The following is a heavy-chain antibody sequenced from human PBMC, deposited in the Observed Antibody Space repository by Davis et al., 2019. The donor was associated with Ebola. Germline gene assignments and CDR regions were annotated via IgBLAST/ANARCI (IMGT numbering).Heavy chain of an antibody. V-gene: IGHV3-23*01. CDR3: AKWNDYDYIWGNYRNETHAFDI. D-gene: IGHD3-16*02. Sequence: GGSLRLSCAGYGFVFSAYYIHWVRQAPGKGLEWVSGSSGGGISTYYTDSVKGRFTISRDNSKNTMYLQMNSLRAEDTAVYYCAKWNDYDYIWGNYRNETHAFDIWGKGTMVTVSS. CDR1: GFVFSAYY. J-gene: IGHJ3*02. CDR2: SSGGGIST.